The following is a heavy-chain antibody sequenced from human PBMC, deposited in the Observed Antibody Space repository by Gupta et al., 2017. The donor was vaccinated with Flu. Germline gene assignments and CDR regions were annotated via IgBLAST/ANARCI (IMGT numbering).Heavy chain of an antibody. V-gene: IGHV3-23*01. J-gene: IGHJ5*02. CDR1: GFTFSSYL. CDR2: IVGTGTTT. Sequence: GSLRLSCAASGFTFSSYLMSWVRQAPGKGLEWVSSIVGTGTTTYYADSVKGRFTISRDNSKNTLYLQMNSLRADDTALYYCAKDLPFDPWGQGTLVTVSS. CDR3: AKDLPFDP.